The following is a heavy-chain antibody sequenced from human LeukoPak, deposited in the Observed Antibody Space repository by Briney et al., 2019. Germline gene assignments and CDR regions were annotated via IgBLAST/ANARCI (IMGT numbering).Heavy chain of an antibody. J-gene: IGHJ4*02. Sequence: GGSLRLYCSTSGFTFSRFSMRWVRQVPGKGLEWVASIYFSGNFIRYADSVKGRFTISRDNANNSVYLQMSSLTVDDTAVYYCAREFNVIGNLDYSDQGTLVTVSS. CDR1: GFTFSRFS. CDR3: AREFNVIGNLDY. CDR2: IYFSGNFI. V-gene: IGHV3-21*01. D-gene: IGHD4-23*01.